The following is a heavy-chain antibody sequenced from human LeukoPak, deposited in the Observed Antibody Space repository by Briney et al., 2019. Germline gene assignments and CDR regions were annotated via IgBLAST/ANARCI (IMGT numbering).Heavy chain of an antibody. Sequence: GGSLRLSCAASGFTFSSYAMSWVRQAPGKGLEWVSAISGSGGSTYYADSVKVRFTISRDNSKNTLYLQMNSLRAEDTAVYYCAKVGGKIAAAGNWFDPWGQGTLVTVSS. J-gene: IGHJ5*02. CDR3: AKVGGKIAAAGNWFDP. D-gene: IGHD6-13*01. V-gene: IGHV3-23*01. CDR1: GFTFSSYA. CDR2: ISGSGGST.